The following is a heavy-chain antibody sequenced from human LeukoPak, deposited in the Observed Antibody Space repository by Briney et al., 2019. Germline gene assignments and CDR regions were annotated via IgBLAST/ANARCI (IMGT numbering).Heavy chain of an antibody. V-gene: IGHV1-8*01. CDR1: GYTFTSYD. D-gene: IGHD5-18*01. Sequence: ASVKVSCKASGYTFTSYDINWVRQATGQGPEWMGWMNPNSGNTGYAQKFQGRVTMTRNTSISTAYMELSSLRSEDTAVYYCARGRGYSYGYLGYYFDYRGQGTLVTVSS. CDR2: MNPNSGNT. J-gene: IGHJ4*02. CDR3: ARGRGYSYGYLGYYFDY.